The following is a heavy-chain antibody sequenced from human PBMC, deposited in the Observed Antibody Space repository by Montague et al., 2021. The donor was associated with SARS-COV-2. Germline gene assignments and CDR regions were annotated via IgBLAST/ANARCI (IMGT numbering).Heavy chain of an antibody. V-gene: IGHV6-1*01. CDR2: TYFRSEWKY. CDR1: GDSDSIKTLS. CDR3: ARDPRHSLSWSLDY. J-gene: IGHJ4*02. Sequence: CAISGDSDSIKTLSRKSDKQSSSSRPARLGVTYFRSEWKYDYAVSVKSRMTISPDTSKNQFSLQLSSVTPEDRAVYYCARDPRHSLSWSLDYWGQGTLVTVSA. D-gene: IGHD6-13*01.